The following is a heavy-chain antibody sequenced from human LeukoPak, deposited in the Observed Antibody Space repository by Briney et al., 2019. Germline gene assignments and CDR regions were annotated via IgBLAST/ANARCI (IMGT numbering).Heavy chain of an antibody. CDR1: GYTFTSYD. V-gene: IGHV1-8*01. D-gene: IGHD6-13*01. J-gene: IGHJ6*03. Sequence: ASVKVSCKPSGYTFTSYDINWVRQATGQGLEWMGWMNPNSGNTGYAQKFQGRVTMTRSTSISTAYMELSSLRSEDTAVYYCARSSSSSWCGYMDVWGKGTTVTVSS. CDR2: MNPNSGNT. CDR3: ARSSSSSWCGYMDV.